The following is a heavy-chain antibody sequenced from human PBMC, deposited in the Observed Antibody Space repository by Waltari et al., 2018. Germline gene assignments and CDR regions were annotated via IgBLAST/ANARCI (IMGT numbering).Heavy chain of an antibody. CDR2: IYYSGTT. Sequence: LELQESGPGLVKPSEPLSLTCSVSGASVRMSGYYWVWNRQPPGKGLEWIGSIYYSGTTYYNPSLNSRVTISVDTSKNQFSLKLTSVTAADTAMYFCARQGYYDESGHDWGQGTLVTVSS. J-gene: IGHJ4*02. CDR3: ARQGYYDESGHD. CDR1: GASVRMSGYY. V-gene: IGHV4-39*01. D-gene: IGHD3-22*01.